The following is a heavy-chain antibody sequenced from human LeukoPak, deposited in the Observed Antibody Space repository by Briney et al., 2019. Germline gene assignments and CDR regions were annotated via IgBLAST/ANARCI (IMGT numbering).Heavy chain of an antibody. Sequence: GGSLRLSCAASGFTFSSCAMTWVRQAPGKGLEWVSVITPGGSTYYADSVKGRFTISRDNSKNTVYLQMKSLRVEDTAVYYCAREDALDYWGQRTLVTVSS. D-gene: IGHD2-8*01. CDR1: GFTFSSCA. J-gene: IGHJ4*02. V-gene: IGHV3-53*01. CDR2: ITPGGST. CDR3: AREDALDY.